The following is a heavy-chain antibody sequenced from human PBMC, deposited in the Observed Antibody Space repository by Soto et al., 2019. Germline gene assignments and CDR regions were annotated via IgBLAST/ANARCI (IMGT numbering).Heavy chain of an antibody. D-gene: IGHD3-10*01. CDR3: ARFPYYYGSGSNYGMDV. CDR1: GYSFTSYW. Sequence: XESLTISCKGSGYSFTSYWISWVRQMPGKGLEWMGRIDPSDSYTNYSPSFQGHVTISADKSISTAYLQWSSLKASDTAMYYCARFPYYYGSGSNYGMDVWGQGTTVTVSS. CDR2: IDPSDSYT. V-gene: IGHV5-10-1*01. J-gene: IGHJ6*02.